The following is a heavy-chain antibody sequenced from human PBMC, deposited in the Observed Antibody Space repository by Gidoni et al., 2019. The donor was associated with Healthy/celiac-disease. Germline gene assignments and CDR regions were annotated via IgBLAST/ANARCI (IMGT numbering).Heavy chain of an antibody. J-gene: IGHJ4*02. CDR2: ISYDGSNK. D-gene: IGHD4-17*01. CDR3: ASAHFILRIDY. V-gene: IGHV3-30-3*01. CDR1: GFTFSSYA. Sequence: QVQLVESGGGVVQPGRSLRLSCAASGFTFSSYAMHWVRQAPGKGLEWVAVISYDGSNKYYADSVKGRFTISRDNSKNTLYLQMNSLRAEDTAVYYCASAHFILRIDYWGQGTLVTVSS.